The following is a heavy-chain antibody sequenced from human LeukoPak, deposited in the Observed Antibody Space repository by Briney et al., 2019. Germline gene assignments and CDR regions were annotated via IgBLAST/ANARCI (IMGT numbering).Heavy chain of an antibody. CDR1: GFTVSSNY. J-gene: IGHJ4*02. V-gene: IGHV3-53*01. CDR3: AREGTDSSGWYLQYYFDS. CDR2: IYSGGST. Sequence: GGSLRLSCAASGFTVSSNYMSWVRQAPGKGLEWVSVIYSGGSTYYADSVKGRFTISRDNSKNTLYLQMNSLRAEDTAVYYCAREGTDSSGWYLQYYFDSWGQGTLVTVSS. D-gene: IGHD6-19*01.